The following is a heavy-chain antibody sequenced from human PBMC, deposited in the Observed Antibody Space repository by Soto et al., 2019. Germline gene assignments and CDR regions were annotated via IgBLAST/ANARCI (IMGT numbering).Heavy chain of an antibody. CDR1: GYTFTNFG. D-gene: IGHD1-26*01. CDR2: ISAYNGNT. CDR3: ARYGDNEWELLPVPFDY. Sequence: ASVKVSCKASGYTFTNFGVTWVRRAPGQGLEWMGWISAYNGNTNYAQKLQGRVTMTTDTSTSTAYMELRSLRSDDTAVYYCARYGDNEWELLPVPFDYWGQGTLVTVSS. V-gene: IGHV1-18*01. J-gene: IGHJ4*02.